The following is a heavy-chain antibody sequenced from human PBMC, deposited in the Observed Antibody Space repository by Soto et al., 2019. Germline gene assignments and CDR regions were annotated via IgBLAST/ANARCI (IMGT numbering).Heavy chain of an antibody. J-gene: IGHJ4*02. CDR1: GGSISSYY. V-gene: IGHV4-59*01. CDR2: IYYSGST. Sequence: PSETLSLTCTVSGGSISSYYWSWIRQPPGKGLEWIGYIYYSGSTNYNPSLKSRVTISVDTSKNQFSLKLSSVTAADTAVYYCASMTTVTTGVDYWGQGTLVTVSS. CDR3: ASMTTVTTGVDY. D-gene: IGHD4-17*01.